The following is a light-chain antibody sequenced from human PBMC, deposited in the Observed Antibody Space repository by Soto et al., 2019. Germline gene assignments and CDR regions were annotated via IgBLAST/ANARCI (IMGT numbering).Light chain of an antibody. V-gene: IGLV2-14*01. Sequence: QSALTQPASVSGSPGQSITISCTGTSSDVGGYNYVSWYQQHPGKAPKLMIYDVSNQPSGVSNRFSGSKSGNTASLTISGLQAEDEADDYYSSYTSSSTLYVFGTGTKVTVL. CDR3: SSYTSSSTLYV. CDR1: SSDVGGYNY. CDR2: DVS. J-gene: IGLJ1*01.